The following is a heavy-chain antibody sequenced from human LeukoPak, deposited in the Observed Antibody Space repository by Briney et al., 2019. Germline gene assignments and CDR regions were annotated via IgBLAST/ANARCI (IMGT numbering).Heavy chain of an antibody. CDR3: ARVVPLAAGYDRAVYYFDY. J-gene: IGHJ4*02. V-gene: IGHV1-69*05. Sequence: SVKVSCKASGGTFRSYAISWVRQAPGLGLEWMGGIIPIFGTANYAQKFQGRVTITTNESTSTAYMELSSLRSEDTAVYYCARVVPLAAGYDRAVYYFDYWGQGTLVTVSS. D-gene: IGHD3-22*01. CDR2: IIPIFGTA. CDR1: GGTFRSYA.